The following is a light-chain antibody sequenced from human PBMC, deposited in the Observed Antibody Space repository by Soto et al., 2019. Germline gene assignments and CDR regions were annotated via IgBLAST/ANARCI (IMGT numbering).Light chain of an antibody. V-gene: IGLV2-14*03. J-gene: IGLJ1*01. CDR1: SSDSGGYQY. CDR3: SSFESSGGLGV. Sequence: QSALTQPASVSGSPGQSITISCTGVSSDSGGYQYVSWYQQHPGKAPNLLIYDVSNRPSGVSSPFSGSVSGTRASLPISGPQAVDAADYFCSSFESSGGLGVLGCGTKATV. CDR2: DVS.